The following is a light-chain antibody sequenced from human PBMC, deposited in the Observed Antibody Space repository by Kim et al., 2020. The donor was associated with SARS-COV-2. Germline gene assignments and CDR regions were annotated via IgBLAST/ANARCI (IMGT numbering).Light chain of an antibody. CDR2: SKS. CDR3: VLYMGGGISV. V-gene: IGLV8-61*01. J-gene: IGLJ1*01. CDR1: FGPSSPNHY. Sequence: GLEFGPSSPNHYPSWYQPTPGQGPRTLVYSKSIRSSGVPNRFSGSILGGAAALTITGAQADDESEYYCVLYMGGGISVFGTGTKVTVL.